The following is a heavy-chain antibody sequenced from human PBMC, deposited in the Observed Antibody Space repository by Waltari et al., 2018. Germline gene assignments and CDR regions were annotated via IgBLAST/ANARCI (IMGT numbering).Heavy chain of an antibody. CDR1: GFTFSAFG. CDR2: IRYDASDI. Sequence: QVHLVESGGGVVQPGGSLRLSCAASGFTFSAFGMHWVRQAPGKGPEWVAFIRYDASDIYYRDSVKGRFTISRDNSKNTLFLQMSSLRPEDTAVYYCAKVGVGLTTWYAFAYWGQGTLVTVSS. V-gene: IGHV3-30*02. J-gene: IGHJ4*02. CDR3: AKVGVGLTTWYAFAY. D-gene: IGHD1-1*01.